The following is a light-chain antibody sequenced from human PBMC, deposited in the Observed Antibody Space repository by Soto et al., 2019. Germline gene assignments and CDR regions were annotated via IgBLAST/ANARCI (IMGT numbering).Light chain of an antibody. J-gene: IGKJ4*01. CDR3: QQLNSYPFT. CDR1: QGISSY. V-gene: IGKV1-9*01. Sequence: IQLTQSPSSLSASVGDRVTITCRASQGISSYLTWYQQKPGKAPKLLIYAASTLQSGVPSRFSGSGSGTDFTLTISSLQPEDFATYHCQQLNSYPFTFGGGTKVDIK. CDR2: AAS.